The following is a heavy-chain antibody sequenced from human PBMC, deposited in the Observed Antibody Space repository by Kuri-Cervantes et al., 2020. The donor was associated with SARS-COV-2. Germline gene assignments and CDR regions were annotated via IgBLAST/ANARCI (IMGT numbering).Heavy chain of an antibody. J-gene: IGHJ3*02. CDR1: GFTFSSYW. CDR2: ISYDGSNI. D-gene: IGHD2/OR15-2a*01. V-gene: IGHV3-30-3*01. Sequence: GESLKISCAASGFTFSSYWMHWVRQAPGKGLEWVALISYDGSNIQYAHSVKGRFTISRDNSKNTLYLQMNSLRAEDTAVYYCAALLWSAFDIWGQGTMVTVSS. CDR3: AALLWSAFDI.